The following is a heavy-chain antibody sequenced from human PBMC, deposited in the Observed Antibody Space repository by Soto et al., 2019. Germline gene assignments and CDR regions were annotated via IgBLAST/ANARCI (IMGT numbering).Heavy chain of an antibody. D-gene: IGHD2-15*01. Sequence: EVQLLESGGGLVQPGGSLRLSCAASGLTFSTYAMHWVRQTPGKGLVWVSTIGVRDDNTYYADSVWGRFTISRDNSKDTLYLQMNSLRAEDTAVYYCAKAKEGYATTFYHAFDVWGRGTMVTVSS. CDR1: GLTFSTYA. CDR3: AKAKEGYATTFYHAFDV. V-gene: IGHV3-23*01. J-gene: IGHJ3*01. CDR2: IGVRDDNT.